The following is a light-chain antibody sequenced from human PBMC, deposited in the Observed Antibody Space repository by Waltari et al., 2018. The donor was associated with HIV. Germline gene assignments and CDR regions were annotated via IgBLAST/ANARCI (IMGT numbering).Light chain of an antibody. Sequence: QSVLTQPPSASGTPGQRVTIACSGSNSNIGSNTVNWYKQVPGTAPKLLIYNNYERPSGVPDRFSGSKSGSSASLAISGLQSEDDGDYYCAVWDGSLLGVLFGGGTKLTVL. V-gene: IGLV1-44*01. CDR3: AVWDGSLLGVL. J-gene: IGLJ2*01. CDR1: NSNIGSNT. CDR2: NNY.